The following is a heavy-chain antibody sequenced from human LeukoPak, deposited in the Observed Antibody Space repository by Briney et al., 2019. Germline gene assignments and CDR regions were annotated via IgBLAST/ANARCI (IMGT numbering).Heavy chain of an antibody. CDR1: GFTFDDYT. CDR3: AKDKRGNWNYFDY. D-gene: IGHD1-20*01. CDR2: ISWDGGST. J-gene: IGHJ4*02. Sequence: GGSLRLSCAASGFTFDDYTMHWVRQAPGKGLEWVSLISWDGGSTYYADSVKGRFTISRDNSKNSLYLQMNSLRTEDTALYYCAKDKRGNWNYFDYWGQGTMVTVSS. V-gene: IGHV3-43*01.